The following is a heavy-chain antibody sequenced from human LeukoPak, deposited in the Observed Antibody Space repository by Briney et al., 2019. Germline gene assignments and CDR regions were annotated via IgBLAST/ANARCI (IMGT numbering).Heavy chain of an antibody. V-gene: IGHV5-51*01. CDR1: GYSFTSYW. D-gene: IGHD3-16*01. CDR2: IYPSDSDI. CDR3: ARQRAYSEADAFDI. J-gene: IGHJ3*02. Sequence: GESLKISCKGSGYSFTSYWIGWVRQMPGKGLEWMGIIYPSDSDIRYSPSFQGQVTISADRSISTAYLQWSSLKASDTAMYYCARQRAYSEADAFDIWGQGTMITVSS.